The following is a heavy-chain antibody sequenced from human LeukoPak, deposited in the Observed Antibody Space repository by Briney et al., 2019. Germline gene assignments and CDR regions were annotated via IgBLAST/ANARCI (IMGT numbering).Heavy chain of an antibody. J-gene: IGHJ4*02. CDR1: GYTFTSYY. D-gene: IGHD6-19*01. CDR3: AREGIAVAGTPDY. V-gene: IGHV1-46*01. CDR2: INPSGGST. Sequence: ASVKVSCKASGYTFTSYYMHWVRQAPGQGLEWMGIINPSGGSTSYAQKFQGRVTMTRDMSTSTAYMELSSLRSEDTAVYYCAREGIAVAGTPDYWGQGTLVTVSS.